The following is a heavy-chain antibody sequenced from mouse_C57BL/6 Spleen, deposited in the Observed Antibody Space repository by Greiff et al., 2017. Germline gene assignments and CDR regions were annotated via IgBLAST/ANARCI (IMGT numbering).Heavy chain of an antibody. V-gene: IGHV1-81*01. Sequence: VQLQQSGAELARPGASVKLSCKASGYTFTSYGISWVKQRTGQGLEWIGEIYPRSGNTYYNEKFKGKATLTADKSSSTAYMELRSLTSEDSAVYFCALHYYGSSSFAYWGQGTLVTVSA. D-gene: IGHD1-1*01. CDR3: ALHYYGSSSFAY. J-gene: IGHJ3*01. CDR2: IYPRSGNT. CDR1: GYTFTSYG.